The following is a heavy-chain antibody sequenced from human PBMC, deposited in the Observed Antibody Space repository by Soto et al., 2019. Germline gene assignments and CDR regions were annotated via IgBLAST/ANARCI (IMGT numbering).Heavy chain of an antibody. CDR3: ARDPSIVLVPAATYYYYYYGMDV. V-gene: IGHV3-7*01. Sequence: EVQLVESGGGLVQPGGSLRLSCAASGFTFSSYWMSWVRQAPGKGLEWVANIKQDGSEKYYVDSVKGRFTISRDNANNSLYLQMNSLRAEDTAVYYCARDPSIVLVPAATYYYYYYGMDVWGQGTTVTVSS. CDR2: IKQDGSEK. CDR1: GFTFSSYW. J-gene: IGHJ6*02. D-gene: IGHD2-2*01.